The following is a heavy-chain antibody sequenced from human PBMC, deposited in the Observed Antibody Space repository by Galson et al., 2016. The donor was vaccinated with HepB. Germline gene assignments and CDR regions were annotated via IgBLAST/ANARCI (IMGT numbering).Heavy chain of an antibody. J-gene: IGHJ6*02. CDR2: ISAYNGYT. D-gene: IGHD3-3*01. Sequence: SVKVSCKASDYTFTSYGISWVRQAPGQGLEWVGWISAYNGYTKYAQTLQGRVTMTRDTSTSTAYMDMRSLGSDDTAVYYCARGGTNFGVGYYGMDVWGQGTTVTVSS. CDR3: ARGGTNFGVGYYGMDV. CDR1: DYTFTSYG. V-gene: IGHV1-18*04.